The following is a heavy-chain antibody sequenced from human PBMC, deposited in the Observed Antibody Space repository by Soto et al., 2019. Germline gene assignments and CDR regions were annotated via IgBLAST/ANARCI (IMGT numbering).Heavy chain of an antibody. CDR3: AHLPITIFGVVITKPYYFDY. CDR2: IYWDDDK. CDR1: GFSLSTSGVG. D-gene: IGHD3-3*01. Sequence: SGPTLVNPTQTLTLTCTFSGFSLSTSGVGVGWIRQPPGKALEWLALIYWDDDKRYSPSLKSRLTITKDTSKNQVVLTMTNMDPVDTATYYCAHLPITIFGVVITKPYYFDYWGQGTLVTVSS. J-gene: IGHJ4*02. V-gene: IGHV2-5*02.